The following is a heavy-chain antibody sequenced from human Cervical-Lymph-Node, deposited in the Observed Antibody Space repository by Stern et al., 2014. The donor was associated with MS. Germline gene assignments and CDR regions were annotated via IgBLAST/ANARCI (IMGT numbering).Heavy chain of an antibody. Sequence: EESGPALVKPTQTLTLTCTFSGFSLSTSGLGVGWIRQPPGEALEWLAYIYWDDQKRYRPSLKSRLTITKDTSKNQVVLTLTNVDPVDTATYYCAHRTAGPFDYWGQGTLVTVSS. V-gene: IGHV2-5*02. J-gene: IGHJ4*02. CDR3: AHRTAGPFDY. CDR2: IYWDDQK. CDR1: GFSLSTSGLG.